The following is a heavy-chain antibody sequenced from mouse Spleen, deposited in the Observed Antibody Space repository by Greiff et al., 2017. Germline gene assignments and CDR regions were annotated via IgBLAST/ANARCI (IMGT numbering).Heavy chain of an antibody. V-gene: IGHV1-82*01. D-gene: IGHD4-1*01. Sequence: QVQLQQSGPELVKPGASVKISCKASGYAFSSSWMNWVKQRPGKGLEWIGRIYPGDGDTNYNGKFKGKATLTADKSSSTAYMQLSSLTSEDSAVYFCARDWDGWFAYWGQGTLVTVSA. J-gene: IGHJ3*01. CDR1: GYAFSSSW. CDR2: IYPGDGDT. CDR3: ARDWDGWFAY.